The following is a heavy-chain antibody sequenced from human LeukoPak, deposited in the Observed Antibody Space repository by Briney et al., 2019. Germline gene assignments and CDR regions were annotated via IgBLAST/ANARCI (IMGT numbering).Heavy chain of an antibody. J-gene: IGHJ4*02. Sequence: GGSQRLSCAASGFSFSVYSMNWVRQAPGKGLEWCSYISGSSSTIYYADSVKGRFTISRDNAKNSLYLQMNSLRDEDTAVFYCARGHGWLDYWGQGTLVTVSS. CDR3: ARGHGWLDY. D-gene: IGHD3-22*01. CDR1: GFSFSVYS. V-gene: IGHV3-48*02. CDR2: ISGSSSTI.